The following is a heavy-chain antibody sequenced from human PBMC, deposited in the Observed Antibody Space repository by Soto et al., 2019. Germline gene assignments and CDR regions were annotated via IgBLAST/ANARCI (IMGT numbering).Heavy chain of an antibody. Sequence: QVQLQESGPGLVKPSETLSLTCTVSGDSISSYYWSWIRQPPGKGLEWIGYIYYSGSTNNNPSLKSRVTISVDPSTTRFSLNLSSVTAADTAVYYCATSNIAAAGFYYYGMHVWGRGPTVTVSS. D-gene: IGHD6-13*01. CDR2: IYYSGST. V-gene: IGHV4-59*01. J-gene: IGHJ6*02. CDR3: ATSNIAAAGFYYYGMHV. CDR1: GDSISSYY.